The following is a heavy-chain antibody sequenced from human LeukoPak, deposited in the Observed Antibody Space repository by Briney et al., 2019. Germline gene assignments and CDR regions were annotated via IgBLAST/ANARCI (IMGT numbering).Heavy chain of an antibody. CDR3: ARDRPGITAAANHYYYGMDV. J-gene: IGHJ6*02. Sequence: SETLSLTCTVSGGSISSSSYYWGWIRQPPGKGLEWIGSIYYSGSTYYNPSLKSRVTISVDTSKNQFSLKLSSVTAADTAVYYCARDRPGITAAANHYYYGMDVWGQGTTVTVS. D-gene: IGHD6-13*01. V-gene: IGHV4-39*07. CDR1: GGSISSSSYY. CDR2: IYYSGST.